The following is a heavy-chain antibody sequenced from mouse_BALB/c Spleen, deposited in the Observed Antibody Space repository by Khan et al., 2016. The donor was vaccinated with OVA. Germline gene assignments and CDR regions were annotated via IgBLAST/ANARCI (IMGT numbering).Heavy chain of an antibody. V-gene: IGHV1S137*01. CDR2: ISTYYGDA. Sequence: VQLQQSGAELVRPGVSVKISCKGSGYRFTDYTMHWVKQSHAKSLEWIGVISTYYGDASYNQKFKGKATMTVDKSSSTAYMELARLTSEDSAIWYCARGGGGDRFAYWGQGTLVTVSA. CDR1: GYRFTDYT. CDR3: ARGGGGDRFAY. J-gene: IGHJ3*01.